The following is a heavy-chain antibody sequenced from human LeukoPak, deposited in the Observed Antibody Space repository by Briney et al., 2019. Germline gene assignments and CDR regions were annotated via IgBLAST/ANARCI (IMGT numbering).Heavy chain of an antibody. Sequence: GGSLRLSCTASGFTFGDYAMNWVRQAPGKGLEWVSIIYSGATTYYADSVKGRFTISRDTSKNTVSLQMNSLRAEDTAVYFCARVGDHFHWNLDLWGRGTLVSVSS. CDR3: ARVGDHFHWNLDL. J-gene: IGHJ2*01. V-gene: IGHV3-53*01. CDR1: GFTFGDYA. CDR2: IYSGATT. D-gene: IGHD3-3*02.